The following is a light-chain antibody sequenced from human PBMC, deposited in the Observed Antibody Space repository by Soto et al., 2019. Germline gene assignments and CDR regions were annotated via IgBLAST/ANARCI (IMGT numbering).Light chain of an antibody. CDR1: QSVSSY. Sequence: EIVLTQYPATLSLSPGERATLSCRASQSVSSYLAWYQQTPGQAPRLLIYDPSNRATGIPSRFSGSGSGTDLTITIRSLEPEDFAVYYCQQRSNWPLTFGAGTKLEIK. CDR3: QQRSNWPLT. V-gene: IGKV3-11*01. J-gene: IGKJ4*01. CDR2: DPS.